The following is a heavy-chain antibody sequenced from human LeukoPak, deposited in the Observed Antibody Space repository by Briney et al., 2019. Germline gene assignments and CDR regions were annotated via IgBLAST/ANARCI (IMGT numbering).Heavy chain of an antibody. Sequence: GGSLRLSCVASGLNFDDSAMHWVCQAPGEGLEWVSLISADGGSTFSADSVKGRFSISRDNSKNSLYRQMNSLRSEDTAMYYCAKESGKFDYWGQGTLVAVSS. J-gene: IGHJ4*02. CDR1: GLNFDDSA. V-gene: IGHV3-43*02. CDR2: ISADGGST. CDR3: AKESGKFDY.